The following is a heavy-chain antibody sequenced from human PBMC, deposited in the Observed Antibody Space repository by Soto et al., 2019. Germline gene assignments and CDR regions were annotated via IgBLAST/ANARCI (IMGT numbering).Heavy chain of an antibody. Sequence: QVQLVQSGAEMKEPGSSVKVSCKTSGGTFSSSAISWLRQAPGQGLEWMGGIIPLFRTPDYAQKFQGRVTIAADESTSTAYMELSSLSSEDTAVYYCARDNDRLQLGGNYYYILDVWGQWTTITVSS. CDR2: IIPLFRTP. V-gene: IGHV1-69*12. CDR3: ARDNDRLQLGGNYYYILDV. CDR1: GGTFSSSA. D-gene: IGHD4-4*01. J-gene: IGHJ6*02.